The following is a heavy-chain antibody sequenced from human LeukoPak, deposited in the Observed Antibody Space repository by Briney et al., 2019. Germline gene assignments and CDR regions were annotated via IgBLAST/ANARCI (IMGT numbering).Heavy chain of an antibody. CDR3: ARHKYDSSGYREGFDY. Sequence: GESLKISCKGSGDSFTTYWIGWVRQMPGKGLEWMGIIFPGDSATKYSPSFQGQVTISADKSISTAYLQWSSQKASDTAMYYCARHKYDSSGYREGFDYWGQGTLVTVSS. V-gene: IGHV5-51*01. CDR2: IFPGDSAT. CDR1: GDSFTTYW. J-gene: IGHJ4*02. D-gene: IGHD3-22*01.